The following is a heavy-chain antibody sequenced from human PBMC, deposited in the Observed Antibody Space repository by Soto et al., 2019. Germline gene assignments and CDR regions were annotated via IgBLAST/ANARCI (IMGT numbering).Heavy chain of an antibody. D-gene: IGHD3-9*01. Sequence: ASVKVSCKASGYTFTSYGISWVRQAPGQGLEWMGWISAYNGNTNYAQKLQGRVTMTTDTSTSTAYMELRSLRSDDTAVYYCARGDINGAYDILTGSPASFDYWGQGTLVPVSS. CDR1: GYTFTSYG. V-gene: IGHV1-18*01. J-gene: IGHJ4*02. CDR2: ISAYNGNT. CDR3: ARGDINGAYDILTGSPASFDY.